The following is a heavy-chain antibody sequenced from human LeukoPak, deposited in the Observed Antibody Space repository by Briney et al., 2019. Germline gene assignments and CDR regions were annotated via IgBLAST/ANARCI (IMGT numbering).Heavy chain of an antibody. CDR3: ARDETIVGAPNYRFDY. CDR1: GFTFSNYW. J-gene: IGHJ4*02. V-gene: IGHV3-7*04. Sequence: GWCLRLSCTASGFTFSNYWRSWIRQAPGKGLELVANIKQDGGENYYVVSVRGRFTISRDNAKNSLYLQMNSLKAEDTVVYYSARDETIVGAPNYRFDYWGQGPLVSVSS. CDR2: IKQDGGEN. D-gene: IGHD1-26*01.